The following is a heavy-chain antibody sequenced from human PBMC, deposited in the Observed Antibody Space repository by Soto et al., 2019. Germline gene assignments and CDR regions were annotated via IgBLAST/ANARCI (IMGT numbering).Heavy chain of an antibody. V-gene: IGHV4-31*03. CDR1: GGSISSGGYY. J-gene: IGHJ1*01. D-gene: IGHD2-21*02. Sequence: SETLSLTCTVSGGSISSGGYYWSWIRQHPGKGLEWIGYIYYSGSTYYNPSLKSRVTISVDTSKNQFSLKLSSVTAADTAVYYCARVRGVVVTQYFQHWGQGTLVTVSS. CDR2: IYYSGST. CDR3: ARVRGVVVTQYFQH.